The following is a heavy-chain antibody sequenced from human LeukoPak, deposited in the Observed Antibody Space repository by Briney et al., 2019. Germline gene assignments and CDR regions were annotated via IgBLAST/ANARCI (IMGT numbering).Heavy chain of an antibody. V-gene: IGHV4-34*01. Sequence: SSETLSLTCTVSGGSISSYYWSWIRQPPGKGLEWIGEINHSGSTNYNPSLKSRVTISVDTSKNQFSLKLSSVTAADTAVYYCASLVRRKYYFDYWGQGTLVTVSS. CDR1: GGSISSYY. D-gene: IGHD3-16*01. J-gene: IGHJ4*02. CDR3: ASLVRRKYYFDY. CDR2: INHSGST.